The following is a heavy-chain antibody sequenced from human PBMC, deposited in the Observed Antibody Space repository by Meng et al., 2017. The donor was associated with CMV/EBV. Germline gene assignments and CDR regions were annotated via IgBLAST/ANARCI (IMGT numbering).Heavy chain of an antibody. CDR2: IYYSGST. Sequence: SETLSLTCTVSGDSISSGGFYWSWIRQHPGKGLEWSGYIYYSGSTYYNPSLKSRVTISVDTSQNLLSLNLNSVTAADTAVYYCARATALAKGNTNWFDPWGQGTLVTVSS. J-gene: IGHJ5*02. D-gene: IGHD5-18*01. CDR3: ARATALAKGNTNWFDP. V-gene: IGHV4-31*03. CDR1: GDSISSGGFY.